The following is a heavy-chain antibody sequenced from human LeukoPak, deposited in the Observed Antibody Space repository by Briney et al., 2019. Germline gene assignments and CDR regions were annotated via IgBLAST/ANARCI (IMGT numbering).Heavy chain of an antibody. CDR2: INPNSGGT. CDR3: ARLNSGYDLGYYYYYGMDV. J-gene: IGHJ6*02. CDR1: GYTFTGYY. D-gene: IGHD5-12*01. V-gene: IGHV1-2*02. Sequence: ASVTVSFTASGYTFTGYYMHWVRQAPGQGLEWMGWINPNSGGTNYAQKFQGRVTMTRDTSISTAYMELSRVRSADTAVYYCARLNSGYDLGYYYYYGMDVWGQGTTVTVSS.